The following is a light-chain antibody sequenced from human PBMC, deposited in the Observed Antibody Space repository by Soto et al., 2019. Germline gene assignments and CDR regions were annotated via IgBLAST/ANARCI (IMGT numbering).Light chain of an antibody. CDR2: FGS. CDR3: MQSQQTPPT. Sequence: DIVMTQSPLSLPVTPGEPASISCSSSQSLLQSNGYNYLDWYLQKPGQSPQLLIFFGSYRASGVPDRFSGSGSGTDFTLKIRSVEAEDVGIYYCMQSQQTPPTVGQGTRVEIK. CDR1: QSLLQSNGYNY. V-gene: IGKV2-28*01. J-gene: IGKJ1*01.